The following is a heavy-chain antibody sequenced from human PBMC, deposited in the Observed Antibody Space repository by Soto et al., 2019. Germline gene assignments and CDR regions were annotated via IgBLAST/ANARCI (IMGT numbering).Heavy chain of an antibody. D-gene: IGHD4-17*01. CDR3: ARTTVTTYYYYYGMDV. Sequence: QVQLVQSGAEVKKPGASVKVSCKASGYTFTSYAMHWVRQAPGQRLEWMGWINAGNGNTKYSQKFQGRVTITRDTSASTAYMELSSLRSEDTAVYYCARTTVTTYYYYYGMDVWGQGTTVTVSS. J-gene: IGHJ6*02. V-gene: IGHV1-3*01. CDR2: INAGNGNT. CDR1: GYTFTSYA.